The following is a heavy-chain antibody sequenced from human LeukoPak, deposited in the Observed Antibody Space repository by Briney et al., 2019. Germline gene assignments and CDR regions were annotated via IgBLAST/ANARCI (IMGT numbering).Heavy chain of an antibody. CDR2: ISSSNTYT. D-gene: IGHD1-26*01. CDR1: GFTFSDYY. Sequence: GSLRLSCAASGFTFSDYYMSWIRQAPGKGLEWVSYISSSNTYTNYAGSVKGRFTISRDDAKNSLYLQMNSLRAEDTAVYYCARSRSYYPADYWGQGTPVTVSS. CDR3: ARSRSYYPADY. V-gene: IGHV3-11*03. J-gene: IGHJ4*02.